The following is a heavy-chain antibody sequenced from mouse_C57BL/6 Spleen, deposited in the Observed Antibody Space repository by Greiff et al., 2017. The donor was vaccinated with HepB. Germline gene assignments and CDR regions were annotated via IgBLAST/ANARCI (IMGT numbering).Heavy chain of an antibody. V-gene: IGHV6-3*01. CDR1: GFTFSNYW. Sequence: EVKVEESGGGLVQPGGSMKLSCVASGFTFSNYWMNWVRQSPEKGLEWVAQIRLKSDNYATHYAESVKGRFTISRDDSKSSVYLQMNNLMAEDTGSYYCTYGSSSGFAYWGQGTLVTVSA. D-gene: IGHD1-1*01. CDR2: IRLKSDNYAT. J-gene: IGHJ3*01. CDR3: TYGSSSGFAY.